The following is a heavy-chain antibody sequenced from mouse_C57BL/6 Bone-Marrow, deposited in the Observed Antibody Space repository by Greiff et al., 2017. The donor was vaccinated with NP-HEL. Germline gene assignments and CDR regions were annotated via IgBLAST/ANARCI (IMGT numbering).Heavy chain of an antibody. Sequence: EVKLMESGPVLVKPGASVKMSCKASGYTFTDYYMNWVKQSHGKSLEWIGVINPYNGGTSYNQKFKGKATLTVDKSSSTAYMELNSLTSEDSAVYYCARLDSSGLFAYWGQGTLVTVSA. V-gene: IGHV1-19*01. D-gene: IGHD3-2*02. CDR1: GYTFTDYY. CDR2: INPYNGGT. J-gene: IGHJ3*01. CDR3: ARLDSSGLFAY.